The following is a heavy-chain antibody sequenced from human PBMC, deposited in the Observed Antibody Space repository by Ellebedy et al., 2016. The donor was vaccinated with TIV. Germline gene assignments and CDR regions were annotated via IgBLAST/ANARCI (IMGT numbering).Heavy chain of an antibody. V-gene: IGHV3-7*03. J-gene: IGHJ4*02. Sequence: LSLTCAASGFIFNDYWMTWVRQAPGKGPECVANIKQDGSEKYYVDSVKGRFTISRDNAKNSLYLKMNSLRAEDTAVYFCARSRGVSYWGQGTLVTVSS. CDR1: GFIFNDYW. CDR2: IKQDGSEK. CDR3: ARSRGVSY. D-gene: IGHD2-8*01.